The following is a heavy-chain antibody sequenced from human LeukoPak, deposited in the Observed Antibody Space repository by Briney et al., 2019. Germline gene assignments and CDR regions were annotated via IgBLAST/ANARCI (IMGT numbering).Heavy chain of an antibody. Sequence: GGSLRLSCAASGFTFSSYSMNWVRQAPGKGLEWVSSISSSSYIYYADSVKGRFTISRDNAKNSLYLQMNSLRAEDTAVYYCARDEDCSGGSCFGTAIDYWGQGTLVTVSS. D-gene: IGHD2-15*01. CDR2: ISSSSYI. CDR3: ARDEDCSGGSCFGTAIDY. J-gene: IGHJ4*02. CDR1: GFTFSSYS. V-gene: IGHV3-21*01.